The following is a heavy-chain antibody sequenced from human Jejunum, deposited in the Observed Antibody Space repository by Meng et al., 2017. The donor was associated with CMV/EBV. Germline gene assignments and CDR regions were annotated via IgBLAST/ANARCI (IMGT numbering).Heavy chain of an antibody. CDR2: ISFNGNHK. J-gene: IGHJ4*02. Sequence: LSCAASGFSFRDRAMQWGRRAPGKGLRWVALISFNGNHKGYGGSVKGRFTVSRDNSKNWLSLQMNSLRPEDTAVYYCVAEVGARSFDNWGQGTLVTVSS. CDR3: VAEVGARSFDN. CDR1: GFSFRDRA. D-gene: IGHD1-26*01. V-gene: IGHV3-30*03.